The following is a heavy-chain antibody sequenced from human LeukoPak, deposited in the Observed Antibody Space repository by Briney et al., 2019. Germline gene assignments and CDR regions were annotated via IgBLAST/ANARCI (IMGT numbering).Heavy chain of an antibody. D-gene: IGHD3-22*01. CDR1: GGSISSYY. V-gene: IGHV4-4*07. Sequence: SETLSLTCTVSGGSISSYYWSWIRQPAGKGLEWIGRIYTSGSTNYNPSLKSRVTMSVDTSKNQFSLKLSSVTAADTAVYYCARDALITMIVVDPDAFDIWGQGTMVTVSS. CDR2: IYTSGST. CDR3: ARDALITMIVVDPDAFDI. J-gene: IGHJ3*02.